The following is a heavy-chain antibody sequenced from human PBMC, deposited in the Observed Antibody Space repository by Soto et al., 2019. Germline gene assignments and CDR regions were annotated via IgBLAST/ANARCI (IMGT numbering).Heavy chain of an antibody. Sequence: GGSLRLSCAASGFTFSTYAMSWVRQPPGKGLEWVSYISSSGSTIYYADSVKGRFTISRDNAKKSLYVQMNSLRAEDTAVYYCARGGTYGDYEGYWGQGTLVTVSS. J-gene: IGHJ4*02. CDR2: ISSSGSTI. CDR3: ARGGTYGDYEGY. V-gene: IGHV3-11*01. CDR1: GFTFSTYA. D-gene: IGHD4-17*01.